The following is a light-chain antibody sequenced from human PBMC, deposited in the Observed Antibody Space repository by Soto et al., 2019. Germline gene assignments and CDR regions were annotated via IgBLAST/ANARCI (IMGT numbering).Light chain of an antibody. J-gene: IGKJ1*01. Sequence: EIVMTQSPGTLSVSPGERATLSCRASQSISVNLAWYQQKTGQAPRLLIYGASTRATDIPARFSGTGSGTEFTLTISSLQSEDFAVYFCQQYNNWPPEWTFGQGTKVEFK. CDR3: QQYNNWPPEWT. CDR2: GAS. V-gene: IGKV3-15*01. CDR1: QSISVN.